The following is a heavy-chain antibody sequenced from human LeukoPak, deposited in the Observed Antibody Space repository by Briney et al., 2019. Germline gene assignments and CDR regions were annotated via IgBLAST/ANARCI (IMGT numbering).Heavy chain of an antibody. CDR1: GGSINSSSYS. J-gene: IGHJ4*02. CDR2: IYYSGTI. D-gene: IGHD5-12*01. V-gene: IGHV4-39*01. CDR3: ARSANSGRETNY. Sequence: PSETLSLTCTVSGGSINSSSYSWGWIRQPPGEGLEWIGTIYYSGTIYYRPSLKSRVTISVDTSKNQFSLKMTSATAADTAVYYCARSANSGRETNYWGQGTLATVSS.